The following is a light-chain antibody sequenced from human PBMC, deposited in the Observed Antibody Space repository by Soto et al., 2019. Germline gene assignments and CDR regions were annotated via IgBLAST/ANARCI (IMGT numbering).Light chain of an antibody. CDR3: QQSYSTPFT. CDR1: QSISSY. J-gene: IGKJ3*01. CDR2: AAS. V-gene: IGKV1-39*01. Sequence: DIQMTQSPSSLSASVGDRVTITCRASQSISSYLNWYQQKPGKAPKFLIYAASSLQSGVPSRFSGSGSGTDFTLTISRLQPEDFATYYCQQSYSTPFTFGPGTKVDIK.